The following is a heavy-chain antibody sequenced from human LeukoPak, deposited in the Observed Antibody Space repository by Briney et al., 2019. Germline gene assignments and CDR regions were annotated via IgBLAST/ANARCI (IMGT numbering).Heavy chain of an antibody. V-gene: IGHV4-30-4*08. CDR2: IYYSGST. J-gene: IGHJ6*03. D-gene: IGHD4-11*01. Sequence: SQTLSLTCTVSGGSISSGDYYWSWIRQPPGTGLEWIGYIYYSGSTYYNPSLKSRVTISVDTSKNQFSLKLSSVTAADTAVYYCARGDYSNSYYYYYYMDVWGKGTTVTVSS. CDR1: GGSISSGDYY. CDR3: ARGDYSNSYYYYYYMDV.